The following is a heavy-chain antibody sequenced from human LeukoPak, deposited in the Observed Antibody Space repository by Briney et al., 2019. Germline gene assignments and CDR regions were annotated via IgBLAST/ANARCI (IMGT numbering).Heavy chain of an antibody. D-gene: IGHD6-13*01. CDR1: GDSISNFY. V-gene: IGHV4-59*01. CDR2: IYYSGST. Sequence: TSETLSLTCTVSGDSISNFYWSWIRQPPGKGLEWIGYIYYSGSTNYNPSLKSRVTISVDTSKNQFSLKLTSVTAADTAVYYCAREVVAAAGTVDYWGQGTLVTVSS. CDR3: AREVVAAAGTVDY. J-gene: IGHJ4*02.